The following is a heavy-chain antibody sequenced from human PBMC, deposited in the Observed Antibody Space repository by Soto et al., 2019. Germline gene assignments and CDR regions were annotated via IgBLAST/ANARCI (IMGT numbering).Heavy chain of an antibody. Sequence: GGSLRLSCAASGFAFSSYAMNWVRQAPGKGLEWVSTISGSGGSTYYADSVKGRFTISRDNFKTTLYLQMNSLRADDTAVYYCAKCRSTSCVYNWFDSWGQGTLVTVSS. J-gene: IGHJ5*01. D-gene: IGHD2-2*01. V-gene: IGHV3-23*01. CDR3: AKCRSTSCVYNWFDS. CDR2: ISGSGGST. CDR1: GFAFSSYA.